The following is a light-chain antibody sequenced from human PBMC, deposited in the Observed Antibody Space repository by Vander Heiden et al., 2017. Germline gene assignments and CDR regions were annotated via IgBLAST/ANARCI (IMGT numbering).Light chain of an antibody. CDR1: SSNIVAGH. J-gene: IGLJ2*01. V-gene: IGLV1-47*01. CDR2: GTS. CDR3: ASWDDSLSVVL. Sequence: QSVLTQPPSASGTPGQRVTIFCSGSSSNIVAGHVTWYQQVPGAAPKVVIYGTSQRPSGVPDRFSGSKSGTSATLAISGLRSDDGADYYCASWDDSLSVVLFGGGTRLTVL.